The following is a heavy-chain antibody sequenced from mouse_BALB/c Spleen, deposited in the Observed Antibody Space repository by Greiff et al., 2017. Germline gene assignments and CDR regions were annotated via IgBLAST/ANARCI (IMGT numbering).Heavy chain of an antibody. CDR1: GYSFTGYY. CDR2: ISCYNGAT. Sequence: LVKTGASVKISCKASGYSFTGYYMHWVKQSHGKSLEWIGYISCYNGATSYNQKFKGKATFTVDTSSSTAYMQFNSLTSEDSAVYYCARSYYYGSSLWYFDVWGAGTTVTVSS. D-gene: IGHD1-1*01. CDR3: ARSYYYGSSLWYFDV. J-gene: IGHJ1*01. V-gene: IGHV1S34*01.